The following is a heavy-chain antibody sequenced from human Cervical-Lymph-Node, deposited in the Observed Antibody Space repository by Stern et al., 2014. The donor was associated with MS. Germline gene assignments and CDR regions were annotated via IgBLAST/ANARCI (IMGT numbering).Heavy chain of an antibody. D-gene: IGHD7-27*01. CDR2: ISPITGET. Sequence: VQLVESGAEVKKPGASVKVSCKASGYTLGAFGITWVRQAPGQGPEWMGYISPITGETHSAQEFQGRITMTTNPSTSTAYMDLRGLRSDDTAVYYCARGGIHWGSRFDYWGQGTLVTVSP. V-gene: IGHV1-18*01. CDR1: GYTLGAFG. CDR3: ARGGIHWGSRFDY. J-gene: IGHJ4*02.